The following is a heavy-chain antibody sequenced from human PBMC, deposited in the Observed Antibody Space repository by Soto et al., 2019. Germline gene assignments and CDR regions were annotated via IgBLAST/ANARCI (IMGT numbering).Heavy chain of an antibody. D-gene: IGHD3-22*01. J-gene: IGHJ4*02. CDR3: AKDCPITMIAECDY. Sequence: GGSLRLSCAASGFTFSSYGMHWVRQAPGKGLEWVAVISYDGSNKYYADSVKGRFTISRDNSKNTLYLQMNSLRAEDTAVYYCAKDCPITMIAECDYWGQGTLVTVSS. V-gene: IGHV3-30*18. CDR1: GFTFSSYG. CDR2: ISYDGSNK.